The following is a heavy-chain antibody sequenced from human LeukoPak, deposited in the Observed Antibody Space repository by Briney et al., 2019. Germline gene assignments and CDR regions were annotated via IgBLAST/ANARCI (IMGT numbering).Heavy chain of an antibody. V-gene: IGHV1-18*04. CDR3: ARAEQLDLFDY. D-gene: IGHD6-13*01. CDR1: GYTFTGYY. CDR2: ISAYNGNT. J-gene: IGHJ4*02. Sequence: ASVTVSCKASGYTFTGYYMHWVRQAPGQGLEWMGWISAYNGNTNYAQKLQGRVTMTTDTSTSTAYMELRSLRSDDTAVYYCARAEQLDLFDYWGQGTLVTVSS.